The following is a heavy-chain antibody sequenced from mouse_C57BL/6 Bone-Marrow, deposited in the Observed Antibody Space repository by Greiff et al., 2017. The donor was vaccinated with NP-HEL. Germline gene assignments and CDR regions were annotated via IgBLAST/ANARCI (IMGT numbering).Heavy chain of an antibody. V-gene: IGHV1-54*01. J-gene: IGHJ3*01. Sequence: QVQLQQSGAELVRPGTSVKVSCKASGYAFTNYLIEWVKQRPGQGLEWIGVINPGSGGTNYNEKFKGKATLTADKSSSTAYMQLSSLTSEDSAVYFCARGDGSGVFAYWGQGTLVTVSA. CDR2: INPGSGGT. D-gene: IGHD2-3*01. CDR3: ARGDGSGVFAY. CDR1: GYAFTNYL.